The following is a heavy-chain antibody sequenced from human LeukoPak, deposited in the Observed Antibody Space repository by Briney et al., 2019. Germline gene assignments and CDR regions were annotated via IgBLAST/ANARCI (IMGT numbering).Heavy chain of an antibody. CDR2: ISYSGNT. CDR1: GGSITGYY. V-gene: IGHV4-59*08. CDR3: ARKVPDRSSWYDY. J-gene: IGHJ4*02. Sequence: SETLSLTCTVSGGSITGYYWSWIRQPPGKGLEWIGYISYSGNTFYNPSLKSRVTISADTSKNQVSLKVTSVTAADTAVYYCARKVPDRSSWYDYWGQGVLVTVSS. D-gene: IGHD6-13*01.